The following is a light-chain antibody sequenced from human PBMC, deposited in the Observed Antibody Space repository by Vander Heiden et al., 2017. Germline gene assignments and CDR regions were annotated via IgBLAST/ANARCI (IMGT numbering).Light chain of an antibody. Sequence: DIQMTQSPSSLSASVGDRVTITCQASQDISNYLNWYQQKPGKAPKLLIYDASNLETGVPSRFSGSGSGTDFTFTISSLQPEDNATYYCQQYDNLRRTFGQGTKLEIK. CDR2: DAS. CDR1: QDISNY. V-gene: IGKV1-33*01. J-gene: IGKJ2*01. CDR3: QQYDNLRRT.